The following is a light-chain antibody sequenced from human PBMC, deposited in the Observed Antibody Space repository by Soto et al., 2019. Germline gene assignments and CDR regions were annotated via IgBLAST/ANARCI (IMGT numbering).Light chain of an antibody. V-gene: IGKV1-39*01. Sequence: IQMTQSPSSLSASVGDRVPISCRASQGIGNALGWYQQKPGKAPKFLIYGASDLQRGVPSRFSGSGSGTDFTLTINSLQPEDFATYYCQQSYSRPLTFGPGDQGGYQ. J-gene: IGKJ3*01. CDR3: QQSYSRPLT. CDR2: GAS. CDR1: QGIGNA.